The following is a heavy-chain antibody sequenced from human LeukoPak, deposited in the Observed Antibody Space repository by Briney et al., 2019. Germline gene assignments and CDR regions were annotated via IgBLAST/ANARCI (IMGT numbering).Heavy chain of an antibody. J-gene: IGHJ6*03. Sequence: PSETLSLTCTVSGGSISSYYWSWIRQPPGKGLEWIGYIYYSGSTNYNPSLKSRVTISVDTSKNQFSLKLSSVTAADTAVYYCARQYAYYYYYMDVWGKGTTVILSS. V-gene: IGHV4-59*08. CDR3: ARQYAYYYYYMDV. CDR2: IYYSGST. CDR1: GGSISSYY. D-gene: IGHD2-8*01.